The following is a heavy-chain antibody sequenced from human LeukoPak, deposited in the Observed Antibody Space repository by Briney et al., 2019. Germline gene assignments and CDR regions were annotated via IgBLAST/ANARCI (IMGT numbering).Heavy chain of an antibody. V-gene: IGHV1-46*01. CDR1: GYTFTSYY. Sequence: ASVKVSCEASGYTFTSYYMHWVRQAPGQGLEWMGIINPSGGSTSYAQKFQGRVTMTRDMSTSTVYMELSSLRSEDTAVYYCARVGRKWLRFCYFDYWGQGTLVTVSS. CDR2: INPSGGST. J-gene: IGHJ4*02. D-gene: IGHD5-12*01. CDR3: ARVGRKWLRFCYFDY.